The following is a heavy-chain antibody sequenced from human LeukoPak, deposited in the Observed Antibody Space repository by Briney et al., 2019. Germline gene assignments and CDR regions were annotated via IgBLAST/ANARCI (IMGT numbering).Heavy chain of an antibody. V-gene: IGHV3-64*03. D-gene: IGHD6-13*01. CDR2: IISNGEST. J-gene: IGHJ4*02. CDR3: VKSASTWYLFDY. Sequence: GGSLRLSCSASEFTFSGDAMHSARQAPRKGLEYVSAIISNGESTYYSDSVKDRLTISRDNSKNTLYLQMSSLRPEDTAVYYCVKSASTWYLFDYWGQGTLVTVSS. CDR1: EFTFSGDA.